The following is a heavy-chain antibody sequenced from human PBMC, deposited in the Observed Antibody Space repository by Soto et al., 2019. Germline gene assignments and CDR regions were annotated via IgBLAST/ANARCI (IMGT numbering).Heavy chain of an antibody. CDR1: GGSFSGYY. V-gene: IGHV4-34*01. D-gene: IGHD5-12*01. CDR3: ARRDARHSGYDYRSGVFDY. J-gene: IGHJ4*02. CDR2: INHSGST. Sequence: SETLSLTCAVYGGSFSGYYWSWIRQPPGKGLEWIGEINHSGSTNYNPSLKSRVTISVDTSKNQFSLKLSSVTAADTAVYYCARRDARHSGYDYRSGVFDYWGQGTLVTVLL.